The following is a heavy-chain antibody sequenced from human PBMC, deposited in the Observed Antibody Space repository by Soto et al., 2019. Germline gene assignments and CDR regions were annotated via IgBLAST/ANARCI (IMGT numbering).Heavy chain of an antibody. CDR1: GFTLTSNA. V-gene: IGHV1-3*01. D-gene: IGHD4-4*01. CDR3: ARDVSVTTPYYFDY. J-gene: IGHJ4*02. CDR2: INAGNGNT. Sequence: GASVKASCKASGFTLTSNAMHWVRQAPGQRLEWMGWINAGNGNTKYSQKFQGRVTITRDTSASTAYMELSSLRSEDTAVYYCARDVSVTTPYYFDYWGQGTLVTVSS.